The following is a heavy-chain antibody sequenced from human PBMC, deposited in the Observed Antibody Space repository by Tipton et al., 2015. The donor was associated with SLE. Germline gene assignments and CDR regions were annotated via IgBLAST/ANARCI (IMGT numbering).Heavy chain of an antibody. D-gene: IGHD4-23*01. CDR2: IHYSGTT. J-gene: IGHJ2*01. CDR3: SRLDGGNSGWYFDL. CDR1: GDSISGYY. Sequence: LRLSCTVSGDSISGYYWGWIRQPPGQGLEWIGYIHYSGTTKYTPSLKSRVTMSVDTSKNQFFLKLRSVTAADTAVYYCSRLDGGNSGWYFDLWGRGNLVSVSS. V-gene: IGHV4-59*08.